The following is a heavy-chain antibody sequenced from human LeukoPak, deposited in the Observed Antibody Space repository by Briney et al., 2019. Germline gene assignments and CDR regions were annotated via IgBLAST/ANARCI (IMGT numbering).Heavy chain of an antibody. CDR3: ARDGGPRWFDP. J-gene: IGHJ5*02. V-gene: IGHV1-18*01. CDR1: GYTFTSYG. D-gene: IGHD3-16*01. CDR2: MSPYSGNT. Sequence: ASVKVSCKTPGYTFTSYGISWVRQAPGQGLEWMGWMSPYSGNTNYAQKLQGRLTMTTDTSTSTAYMELRSLRSDDTAVYYCARDGGPRWFDPWGQGTLVTVSS.